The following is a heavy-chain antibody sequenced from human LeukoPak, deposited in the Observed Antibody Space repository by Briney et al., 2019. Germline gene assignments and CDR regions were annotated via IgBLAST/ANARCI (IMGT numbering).Heavy chain of an antibody. CDR3: ARGDPDISFAVAGEAFDI. V-gene: IGHV3-48*03. D-gene: IGHD6-19*01. CDR1: GFTFSSYE. J-gene: IGHJ3*02. Sequence: GSLRLSCAASGFTFSSYEMNWVRQAPGKGLEWVSYISSSGSTIYYADSVKGRFTISRDNAKKLLYLQMNSLRAEDTAVYYCARGDPDISFAVAGEAFDIWGQGTMVTVSS. CDR2: ISSSGSTI.